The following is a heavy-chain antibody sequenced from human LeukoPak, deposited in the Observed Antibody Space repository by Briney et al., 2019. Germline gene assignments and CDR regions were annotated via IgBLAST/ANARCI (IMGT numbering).Heavy chain of an antibody. CDR1: RFTFNTYT. V-gene: IGHV3-23*01. CDR3: VSGPDGASY. D-gene: IGHD2-15*01. J-gene: IGHJ4*02. CDR2: ISGSGGST. Sequence: TGGSLRLSCAASRFTFNTYTMSWVRQAPGKGLEWVSTISGSGGSTYYADSVKGRFTISRDNSKNTLYLQMNSLRGDDTAVYYCVSGPDGASYWGQGTLVTVSS.